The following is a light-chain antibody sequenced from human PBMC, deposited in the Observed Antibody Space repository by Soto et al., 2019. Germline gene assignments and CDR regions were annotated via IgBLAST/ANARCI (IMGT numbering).Light chain of an antibody. CDR3: SSYTSSSTYV. CDR2: DVS. V-gene: IGLV2-14*01. CDR1: SSDVGNYNY. J-gene: IGLJ1*01. Sequence: QSALTQPASVSGSPGQSITISCTGTSSDVGNYNYVSWYQQSPGKAPKLMIYDVSNRPSGVSNRFSGSKSGIMASLTISGLQAEDEADYYCSSYTSSSTYVFGTGTKVTVL.